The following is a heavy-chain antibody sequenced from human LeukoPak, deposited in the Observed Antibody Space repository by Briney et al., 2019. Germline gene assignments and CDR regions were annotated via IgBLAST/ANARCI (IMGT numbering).Heavy chain of an antibody. D-gene: IGHD3-3*01. CDR3: AREPGNYDIWSGYSYYFDY. Sequence: SETLSLTCTVSGGSISRGSYYWSWIRQPAGKGLECIGRIYTSGSTNYNPSLKSRVTISVDTSKNQFSLKLSSETAADTAVYYCAREPGNYDIWSGYSYYFDYWGQGTLVTVSS. J-gene: IGHJ4*02. V-gene: IGHV4-61*02. CDR1: GGSISRGSYY. CDR2: IYTSGST.